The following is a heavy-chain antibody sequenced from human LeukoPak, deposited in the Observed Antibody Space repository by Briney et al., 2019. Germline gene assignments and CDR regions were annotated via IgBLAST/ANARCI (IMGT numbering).Heavy chain of an antibody. J-gene: IGHJ3*02. V-gene: IGHV3-74*03. Sequence: GGSLRLSCAASGFTFNTYWMRWVRQAPGKGLVWVSRIKSDGSSTKYADSVKGRFTISRDNANNRLYLQMNSLRVDDTAVYFCAREAKVTSNAFDIWGQGTVVAVSS. D-gene: IGHD4-17*01. CDR1: GFTFNTYW. CDR3: AREAKVTSNAFDI. CDR2: IKSDGSST.